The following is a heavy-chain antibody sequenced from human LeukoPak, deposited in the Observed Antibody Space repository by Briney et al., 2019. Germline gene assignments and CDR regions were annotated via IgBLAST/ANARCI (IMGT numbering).Heavy chain of an antibody. CDR3: ARVILGYCSGGSCWGNAFDI. CDR1: GGSISSSSYY. D-gene: IGHD2-15*01. J-gene: IGHJ3*02. V-gene: IGHV4-39*01. CDR2: MYYSGST. Sequence: SETLSLTCTVSGGSISSSSYYWGWIRQPPGKGLEWIGSMYYSGSTYYNPSLKSRVTISADTSKNQFSLKLSSVTAADTAVYYCARVILGYCSGGSCWGNAFDIWGQGTMVTVPS.